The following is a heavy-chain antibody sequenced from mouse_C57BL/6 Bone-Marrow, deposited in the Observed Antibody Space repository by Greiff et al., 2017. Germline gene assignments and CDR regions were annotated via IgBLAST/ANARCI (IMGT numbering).Heavy chain of an antibody. Sequence: VQLLESGAELAKPGASVKLSCKASGYTFTSYWMHWVKQRPGQGLEWIGYINPSSGYTKYNQKFKDKATLTADKSSSTAYMQLSSLTYEDSAVYYCASDYYGSSPDYWGQGTTLTVSS. V-gene: IGHV1-7*01. CDR2: INPSSGYT. CDR1: GYTFTSYW. D-gene: IGHD1-1*01. J-gene: IGHJ2*01. CDR3: ASDYYGSSPDY.